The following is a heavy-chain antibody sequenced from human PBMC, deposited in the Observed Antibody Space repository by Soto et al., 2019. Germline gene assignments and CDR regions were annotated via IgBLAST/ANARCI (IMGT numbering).Heavy chain of an antibody. V-gene: IGHV1-2*04. CDR2: INPNSGGT. Sequence: PSVKVSCKASGYTFTGYYMHWVRQAPGQGLEWMGWINPNSGGTNYAQKFQGWVTMTRDTSISTAYMELSRLRSDDTAVYYCARDDCSGGSCSSSFSYWGQGTLVTVSS. CDR1: GYTFTGYY. D-gene: IGHD2-15*01. J-gene: IGHJ4*02. CDR3: ARDDCSGGSCSSSFSY.